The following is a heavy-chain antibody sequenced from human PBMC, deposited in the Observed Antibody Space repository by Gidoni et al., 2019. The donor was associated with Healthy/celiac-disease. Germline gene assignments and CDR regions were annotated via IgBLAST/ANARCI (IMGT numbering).Heavy chain of an antibody. D-gene: IGHD4-17*01. J-gene: IGHJ3*02. V-gene: IGHV3-9*01. CDR2: ISWNSGSI. CDR1: GFTFDDYA. CDR3: AKAHDYGAPIHDAFDI. Sequence: EVQLVESGGGLVQPGRSLRLSCAASGFTFDDYAMHWVRQAPGKGLGWVSGISWNSGSIGYADSVKGRFTISRDNAKNSLYLQMNSLRAEDTALYYCAKAHDYGAPIHDAFDIWGQGTMVTVSS.